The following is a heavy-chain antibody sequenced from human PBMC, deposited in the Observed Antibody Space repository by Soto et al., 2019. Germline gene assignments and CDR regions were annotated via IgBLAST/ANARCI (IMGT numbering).Heavy chain of an antibody. V-gene: IGHV3-30-3*01. CDR3: ARGEGAGLFGMDV. CDR1: GFTFSSYA. CDR2: ISYDGSNK. J-gene: IGHJ6*02. D-gene: IGHD1-26*01. Sequence: SLRLSCAASGFTFSSYAMHWVRQAPGKGLEWVAVISYDGSNKYYADSVKGRFTISRDNSKNTLYLQMSSLRAEDTAVYYCARGEGAGLFGMDVWGQGTTVTVSS.